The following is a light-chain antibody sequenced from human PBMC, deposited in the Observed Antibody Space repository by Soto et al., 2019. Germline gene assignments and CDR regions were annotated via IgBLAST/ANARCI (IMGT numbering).Light chain of an antibody. J-gene: IGKJ5*01. Sequence: EIVLTQSPAPLSLSLGERGTLSCRASQSVRRYVAWYRQRPGQPPRLLIYDASNRAAGIPARFSGSGFGTDFSLTINNLEPEDFAVYYCQQRNSWPITFGQGTRLEIK. CDR2: DAS. V-gene: IGKV3-11*01. CDR1: QSVRRY. CDR3: QQRNSWPIT.